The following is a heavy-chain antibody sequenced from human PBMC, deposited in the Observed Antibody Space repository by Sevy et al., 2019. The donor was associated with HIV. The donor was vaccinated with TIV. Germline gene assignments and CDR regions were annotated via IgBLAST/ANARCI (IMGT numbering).Heavy chain of an antibody. CDR3: ARGNYAFGELLLGYYYYGMDV. CDR2: IKSETEGGAA. D-gene: IGHD3-10*01. V-gene: IGHV3-15*01. Sequence: GGSLRLSCAASGFTFSNAWMSWVRQAPGKGLEWVGRIKSETEGGAADYAAPVKGRFTILRDDSKNTLFLQMNSLKTEDTAVYYCARGNYAFGELLLGYYYYGMDVWGQGTTVTVSS. J-gene: IGHJ6*02. CDR1: GFTFSNAW.